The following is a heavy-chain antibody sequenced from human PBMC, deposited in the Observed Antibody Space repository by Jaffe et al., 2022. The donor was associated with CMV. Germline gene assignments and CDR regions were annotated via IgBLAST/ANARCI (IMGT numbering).Heavy chain of an antibody. CDR3: AREGNYDFWSGYYHYYMDV. CDR1: GFTFSSYG. Sequence: QVQLVESGGGVVQPGRSLRLSCAASGFTFSSYGMHWVRQAPGKGLEWVAVIWYDGSNKYYADSVKGRFTISRDNSKNTLYLQMNSLRAEDTAVYYCAREGNYDFWSGYYHYYMDVWGKGTTVTVSS. D-gene: IGHD3-3*01. CDR2: IWYDGSNK. J-gene: IGHJ6*03. V-gene: IGHV3-33*08.